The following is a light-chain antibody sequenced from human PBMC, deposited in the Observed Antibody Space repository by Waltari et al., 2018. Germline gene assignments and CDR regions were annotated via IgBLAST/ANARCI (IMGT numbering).Light chain of an antibody. J-gene: IGKJ1*01. CDR1: QSISDW. CDR2: KAS. CDR3: QQYNSYWT. V-gene: IGKV1-5*03. Sequence: DIQMTQSPSTLSASVGDRVTITCRASQSISDWLAWYQQKPGKAPKLLIYKASTLESGVPSRFSGSGSATEFTLTISSRQPDDFATYYCQQYNSYWTFGQGTKVEIK.